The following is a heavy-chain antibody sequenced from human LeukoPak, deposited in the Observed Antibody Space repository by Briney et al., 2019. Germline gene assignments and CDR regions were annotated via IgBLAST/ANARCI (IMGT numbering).Heavy chain of an antibody. Sequence: SETLSLTCAVYGGSFSGYYWSWIRQPPGKGLEWIGEINHSGSTNYNPSLKSRVTISVDTSKNQFSLKLSSVTAADTAVYYCARGMNIAVAGRERPYYYYMDVWGKGTTVTVSS. J-gene: IGHJ6*03. CDR2: INHSGST. V-gene: IGHV4-34*01. CDR3: ARGMNIAVAGRERPYYYYMDV. D-gene: IGHD6-19*01. CDR1: GGSFSGYY.